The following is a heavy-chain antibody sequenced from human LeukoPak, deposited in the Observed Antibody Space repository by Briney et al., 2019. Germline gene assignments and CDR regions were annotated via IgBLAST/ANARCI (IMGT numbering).Heavy chain of an antibody. CDR1: GFTFTNYA. D-gene: IGHD1-26*01. CDR2: ISGSSGST. Sequence: GGSLRLSCAASGFTFTNYAMAWVRQAPGKGLEWVSSISGSSGSTYYADSVKGRFTISRDNSKNTVYLQMNSLRAEDTAVYYCAKDHGNIVWWGVYWGQGTLVTVSS. J-gene: IGHJ4*02. V-gene: IGHV3-23*01. CDR3: AKDHGNIVWWGVY.